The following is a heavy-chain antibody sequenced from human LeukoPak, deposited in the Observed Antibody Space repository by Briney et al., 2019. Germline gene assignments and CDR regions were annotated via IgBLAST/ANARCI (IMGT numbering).Heavy chain of an antibody. Sequence: GGSLRLSFAASGFTFSSYWMSWVRQAPGKGLEWVANIKQDGSEKYYVDSVKGRFTISRDNAKISLYLQMNSLRAEDTAVYYCATDYGDVAFDIWGQGTMVTVSS. V-gene: IGHV3-7*01. D-gene: IGHD4-17*01. J-gene: IGHJ3*02. CDR3: ATDYGDVAFDI. CDR1: GFTFSSYW. CDR2: IKQDGSEK.